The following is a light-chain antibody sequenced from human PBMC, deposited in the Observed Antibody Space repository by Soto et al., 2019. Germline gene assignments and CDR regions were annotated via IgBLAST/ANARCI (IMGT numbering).Light chain of an antibody. CDR3: QSYDSSLSGSNVV. V-gene: IGLV1-40*01. CDR2: GNS. CDR1: TPNMGAGYV. Sequence: QSVLTQPPSVSGPPGRGLPFPGPGATPNMGAGYVVHWYQQLPGTAPKLLIYGNSNRPSGVPDRFSGSKSGTSASLAITGLQAEDEADYYCQSYDSSLSGSNVVFGGGTKLTVL. J-gene: IGLJ2*01.